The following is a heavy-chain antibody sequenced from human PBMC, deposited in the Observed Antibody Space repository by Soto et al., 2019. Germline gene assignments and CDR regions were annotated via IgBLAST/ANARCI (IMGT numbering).Heavy chain of an antibody. D-gene: IGHD3-10*01. CDR3: ARDKVELWFGELNY. V-gene: IGHV3-33*01. CDR1: GFTFSSYG. Sequence: GGSLRLSCAASGFTFSSYGMHWVRQAPGKGLEWVAVIWYDGSNKYYADSVKGRFTISRDNSKNTLYLQMNSLRAEDTAVYYCARDKVELWFGELNYWGQGTLVTVSS. J-gene: IGHJ4*02. CDR2: IWYDGSNK.